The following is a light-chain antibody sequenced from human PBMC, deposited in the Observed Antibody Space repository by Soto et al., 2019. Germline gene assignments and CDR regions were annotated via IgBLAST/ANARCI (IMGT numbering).Light chain of an antibody. CDR1: QTISSQY. CDR3: QPYGSWT. CDR2: GTS. Sequence: EIVLTQSPGTLSVSPGERATLSCRSSQTISSQYLAWYQQKHGQAPSLLIYGTSSRATGTPDRFSGSGSGTDFTLTISRLEPEDSAIYYCQPYGSWTFGQGTKVEIK. V-gene: IGKV3-20*01. J-gene: IGKJ1*01.